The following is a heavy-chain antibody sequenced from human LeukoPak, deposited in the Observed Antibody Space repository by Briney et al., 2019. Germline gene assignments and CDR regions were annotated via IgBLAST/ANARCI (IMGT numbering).Heavy chain of an antibody. V-gene: IGHV4-34*01. D-gene: IGHD1-20*01. CDR2: INHSGST. CDR3: ARDSITGTRPDY. J-gene: IGHJ4*02. Sequence: KPSETLSLTCAVYGGSFSGYYWSWIRQPPGKGLEWIGEINHSGSTNYNPSLKSRVTISVDTSKNQFSLKLSSVTAADTAVYYCARDSITGTRPDYWGQGTLVTVSS. CDR1: GGSFSGYY.